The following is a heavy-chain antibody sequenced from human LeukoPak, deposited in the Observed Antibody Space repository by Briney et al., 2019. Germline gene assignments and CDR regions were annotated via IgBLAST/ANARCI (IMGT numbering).Heavy chain of an antibody. J-gene: IGHJ4*02. CDR1: GFTFSSYA. CDR2: ISGSGGST. Sequence: GGSLRLSCAASGFTFSSYAMSWVRQAPGKGLEWVSAISGSGGSTYYADSVKGRFTVSRDNSKNTLYLQMNSLRAEDTAVYYCAKSPMIVEEPIDYWGQGTLVTVSS. V-gene: IGHV3-23*01. D-gene: IGHD3-22*01. CDR3: AKSPMIVEEPIDY.